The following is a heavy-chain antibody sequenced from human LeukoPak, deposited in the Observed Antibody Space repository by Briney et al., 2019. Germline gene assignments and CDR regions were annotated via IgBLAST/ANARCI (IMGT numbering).Heavy chain of an antibody. Sequence: SETLSLTCAVYGGSFSGYYWSWIRQPPGKGLEWIGEINHSGSTNYNPSLKSRVTISVDTSKHQFSLKLSSVTAADTAVYYCASFGDVFDYWGQGTLVTVSS. CDR3: ASFGDVFDY. J-gene: IGHJ4*02. V-gene: IGHV4-34*01. CDR1: GGSFSGYY. CDR2: INHSGST. D-gene: IGHD4-17*01.